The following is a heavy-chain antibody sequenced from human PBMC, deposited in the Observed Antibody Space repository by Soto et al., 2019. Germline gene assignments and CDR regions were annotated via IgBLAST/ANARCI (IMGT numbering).Heavy chain of an antibody. D-gene: IGHD2-2*01. CDR1: GGSISSGDYY. CDR2: IYYSGST. V-gene: IGHV4-30-4*01. Sequence: QVQLQESGPGLVKPSQTLSLTCTVSGGSISSGDYYWSWIRQPPGKGLEWIGYIYYSGSTYYNPSLTSRVTISVDTSKNQFSLQLSSVTAADTAVYYCARATIVLVPAAMVSHWFDPWGQGTLVTVSS. CDR3: ARATIVLVPAAMVSHWFDP. J-gene: IGHJ5*02.